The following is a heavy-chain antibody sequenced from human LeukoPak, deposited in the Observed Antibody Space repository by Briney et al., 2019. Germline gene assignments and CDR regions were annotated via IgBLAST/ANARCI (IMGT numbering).Heavy chain of an antibody. CDR2: IYYSGST. Sequence: GSLRLSCAASGFTFSSYEMNWIRQPPGKGLEWIGSIYYSGSTYYNPSLKSRVTISVDTSKNQFSLKLSSVTAADTAVYYCARDGGWTTVLTRHNYYYMDVWGKGTTVTVSS. V-gene: IGHV4-39*07. J-gene: IGHJ6*03. CDR1: GFTFSSYE. CDR3: ARDGGWTTVLTRHNYYYMDV. D-gene: IGHD4-23*01.